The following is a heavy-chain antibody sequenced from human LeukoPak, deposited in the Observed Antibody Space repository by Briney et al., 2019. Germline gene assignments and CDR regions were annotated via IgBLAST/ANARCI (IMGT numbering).Heavy chain of an antibody. CDR1: GYTFTSYA. D-gene: IGHD3-22*01. CDR3: ARGHYDSSGYYPFDY. J-gene: IGHJ4*02. CDR2: INAGNGNT. Sequence: ASVKVSCKASGYTFTSYAMHWVRQAPGQRLEWMGWINAGNGNTKYSQKLQGRVTITRDTSASTAYMELSRLRSEDTAVYYCARGHYDSSGYYPFDYWGQGTLVTVSS. V-gene: IGHV1-3*01.